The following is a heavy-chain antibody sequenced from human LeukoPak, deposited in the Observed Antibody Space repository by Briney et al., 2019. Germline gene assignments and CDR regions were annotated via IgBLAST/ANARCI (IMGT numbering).Heavy chain of an antibody. CDR2: INPNSGGT. CDR1: GYTFTSYG. Sequence: ASVKVSCKASGYTFTSYGISWVRQAPGQGLEWMGWINPNSGGTNYAQKFQGRVTMTRDTSISTAYMELSRLRSDDTAVYYCARVSSSSWYVGYFDYWGQGTLVTVSS. V-gene: IGHV1-2*02. D-gene: IGHD6-13*01. CDR3: ARVSSSSWYVGYFDY. J-gene: IGHJ4*02.